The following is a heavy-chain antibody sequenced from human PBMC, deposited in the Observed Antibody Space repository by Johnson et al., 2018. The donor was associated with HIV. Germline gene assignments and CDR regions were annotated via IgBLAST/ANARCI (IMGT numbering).Heavy chain of an antibody. CDR1: GFTFSDYY. Sequence: VQLVESGGGLVKPGGSLRLSCAASGFTFSDYYMSWIRQAPGKGLEWVAVISYDGNNKYYADSVKGRFTISRDNSKNTLYLQMNSLRAEDTAVYYCARGEYSSGWSNTFDIWGQGTMVTVSS. CDR3: ARGEYSSGWSNTFDI. D-gene: IGHD6-19*01. CDR2: ISYDGNNK. J-gene: IGHJ3*02. V-gene: IGHV3-30-3*01.